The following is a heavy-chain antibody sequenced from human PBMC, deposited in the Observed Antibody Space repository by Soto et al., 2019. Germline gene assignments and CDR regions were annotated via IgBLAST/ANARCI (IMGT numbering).Heavy chain of an antibody. J-gene: IGHJ5*02. CDR3: TRDFTMVRGVIITPGGP. D-gene: IGHD3-10*01. Sequence: GGSLRLSCTASGFTFGDYAMSWFRQAPGKGLEWVGFIRSKAYGGTTEYAASVKGRFTISRDDSKSIAYLQMNSLKTEDTAVYYCTRDFTMVRGVIITPGGPWGQGTLVTVSS. CDR2: IRSKAYGGTT. V-gene: IGHV3-49*03. CDR1: GFTFGDYA.